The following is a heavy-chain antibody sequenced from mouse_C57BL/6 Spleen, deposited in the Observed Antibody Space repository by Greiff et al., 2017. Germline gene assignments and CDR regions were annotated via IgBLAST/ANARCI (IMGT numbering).Heavy chain of an antibody. Sequence: QVQLQQSGAELVRPGASVKLSCKASGYTFTDYYINWVKQRPGQGLEWIARIYPGSGNTYYNEKFKGKATLTAEKSSSTAYMQLSSLTSEDSAVYFCARHYGNYVGAMDYWGQGTSVTVSS. CDR2: IYPGSGNT. CDR3: ARHYGNYVGAMDY. V-gene: IGHV1-76*01. J-gene: IGHJ4*01. CDR1: GYTFTDYY. D-gene: IGHD2-1*01.